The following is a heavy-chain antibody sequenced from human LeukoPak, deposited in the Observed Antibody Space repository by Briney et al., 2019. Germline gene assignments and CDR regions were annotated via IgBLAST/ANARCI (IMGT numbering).Heavy chain of an antibody. CDR3: ARDRSSSSSGNGFDY. D-gene: IGHD6-6*01. V-gene: IGHV1-2*02. CDR2: INPNSGGT. Sequence: ASVMVSCKASGYTFTGYYMHWVRQAPGQGLEWMGWINPNSGGTNYAQKFQGRVTMTRDTSISTAYMELSRLRSDDTAVYYCARDRSSSSSGNGFDYWGQGTLVTVSS. CDR1: GYTFTGYY. J-gene: IGHJ4*02.